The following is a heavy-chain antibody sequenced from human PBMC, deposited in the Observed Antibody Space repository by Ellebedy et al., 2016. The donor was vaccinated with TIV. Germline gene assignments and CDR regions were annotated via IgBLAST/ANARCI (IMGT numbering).Heavy chain of an antibody. V-gene: IGHV4-39*07. CDR1: GGSISNIDYY. CDR3: ARESLGSYDSSGDFDC. Sequence: SETLSLXCTVSGGSISNIDYYWGWIRQPPGKGLEWIGSIHHSGSTYNNPSLKSRVTISVDMSKNQFSLKLSSVTAADTAVYYCARESLGSYDSSGDFDCWGQGTLVTVSS. CDR2: IHHSGST. J-gene: IGHJ4*02. D-gene: IGHD3-22*01.